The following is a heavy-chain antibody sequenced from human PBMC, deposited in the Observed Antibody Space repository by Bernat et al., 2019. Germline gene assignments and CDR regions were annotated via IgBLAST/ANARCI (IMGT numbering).Heavy chain of an antibody. J-gene: IGHJ6*02. V-gene: IGHV3-30-3*01. CDR3: ARDRRGTDSGGMDV. D-gene: IGHD3-16*01. CDR2: IPYDGANK. CDR1: GFTFRSYA. Sequence: VQLVESGGGAVQPGRPLRLSCAASGFTFRSYAMYWVRQAPGKGLEWVTDIPYDGANKYYADSVKGRFTISRDNSKNTLYLQMNSLRAEDTAVYYCARDRRGTDSGGMDVWGQGTTVTVSS.